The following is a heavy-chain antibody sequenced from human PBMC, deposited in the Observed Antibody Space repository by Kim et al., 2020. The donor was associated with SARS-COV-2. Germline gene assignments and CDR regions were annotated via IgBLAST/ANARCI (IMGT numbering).Heavy chain of an antibody. D-gene: IGHD3-16*01. CDR1: GFTFSSYG. V-gene: IGHV3-33*01. J-gene: IGHJ4*02. Sequence: GGSLRLSCAASGFTFSSYGMHWVRQAPGKGLEWVAVIWYDGSNKYYADSVKGRFTISRDNSKNTLYLQMNSLRAEDTAVYYCARDGHPGGGYFDYWGQGTLVTVSS. CDR2: IWYDGSNK. CDR3: ARDGHPGGGYFDY.